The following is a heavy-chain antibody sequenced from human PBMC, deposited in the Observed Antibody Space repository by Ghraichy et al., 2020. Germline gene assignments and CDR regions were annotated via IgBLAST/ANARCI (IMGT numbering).Heavy chain of an antibody. CDR1: GGSISSSSYY. V-gene: IGHV4-39*01. CDR2: IYYSGST. D-gene: IGHD4-17*01. CDR3: ARPNTGWYFDL. J-gene: IGHJ2*01. Sequence: SETLSLTCTVSGGSISSSSYYWGWIRQPPGKGLEWIGSIYYSGSTYYNPSLKSRVTISVDTSKNQFSLKLSSVTAADTAVYYCARPNTGWYFDLWGRGTLVTVSS.